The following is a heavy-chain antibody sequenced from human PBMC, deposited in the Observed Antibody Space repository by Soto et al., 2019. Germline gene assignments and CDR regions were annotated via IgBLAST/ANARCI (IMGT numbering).Heavy chain of an antibody. CDR3: ERSGQEGPGLAN. CDR2: INSDGSST. J-gene: IGHJ4*02. Sequence: EVQLVESGGNLIQPGGSLRLSCAASGFTFSSYWMHWGRQAPGKGLVWVSRINSDGSSTSYVDSVKGRFTISRDNAKNTLYLQMNSLSVEETAVYYCERSGQEGPGLANWGQGTLVTVSS. V-gene: IGHV3-74*01. CDR1: GFTFSSYW. D-gene: IGHD6-25*01.